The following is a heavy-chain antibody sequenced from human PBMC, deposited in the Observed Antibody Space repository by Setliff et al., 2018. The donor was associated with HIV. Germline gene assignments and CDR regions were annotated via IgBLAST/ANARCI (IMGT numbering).Heavy chain of an antibody. J-gene: IGHJ4*02. V-gene: IGHV4-4*09. CDR3: ARAYFGSGIYY. Sequence: SETLSLTCTVSGGSISSYYWSWIRQPPGKGLEWLGHIYSSGSTNYNPSLKNRVTISVDTSKNQFSLKLYSVTAADTAVYYCARAYFGSGIYYWGQGTLVTVSS. D-gene: IGHD3-10*01. CDR1: GGSISSYY. CDR2: IYSSGST.